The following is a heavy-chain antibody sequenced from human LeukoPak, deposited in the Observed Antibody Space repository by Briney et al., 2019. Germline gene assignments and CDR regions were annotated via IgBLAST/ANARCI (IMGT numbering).Heavy chain of an antibody. CDR2: ISSSSSYI. CDR3: ARVVWFGELPRAFDI. J-gene: IGHJ3*02. Sequence: GGSPRLSCAASGFTFSSYSMNWVRQAPGKGLEWVSSISSSSSYIYYADSVKGRFTISRDNAKNSLYLQMNSLRAEDTAVYYCARVVWFGELPRAFDIWGQGTMVTVSS. D-gene: IGHD3-10*01. CDR1: GFTFSSYS. V-gene: IGHV3-21*01.